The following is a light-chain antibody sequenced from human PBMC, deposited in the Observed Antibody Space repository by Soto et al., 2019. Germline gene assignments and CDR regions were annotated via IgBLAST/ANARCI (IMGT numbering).Light chain of an antibody. CDR3: LQGTHWPIT. CDR2: RVS. Sequence: DVVVTQSPLSLPVTLGQPASISCRSSQSLLYKDGNTYLNWFQQRPGQSPRRLIYRVSNRDSGVPDRFSGSGSGTDFTLKISRVEAEDVGVYYCLQGTHWPITFGQGTRLEIK. J-gene: IGKJ5*01. CDR1: QSLLYKDGNTY. V-gene: IGKV2-30*01.